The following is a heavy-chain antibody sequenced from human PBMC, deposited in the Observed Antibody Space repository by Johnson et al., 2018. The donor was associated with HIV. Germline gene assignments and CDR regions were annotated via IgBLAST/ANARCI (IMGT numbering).Heavy chain of an antibody. CDR2: IYSGGST. D-gene: IGHD4-11*01. V-gene: IGHV3-66*01. CDR3: ARIDYSNYEEAFDI. Sequence: MQLVESGGGVVQPGGSLRLSCAASGFTVSSNYMSWVRQAPGKGLEWVSVIYSGGSTYYADSVKGRFTISRDNSKNTLYLQMNSLRAEDTAVYYCARIDYSNYEEAFDIWGQGTMVTVSS. J-gene: IGHJ3*02. CDR1: GFTVSSNY.